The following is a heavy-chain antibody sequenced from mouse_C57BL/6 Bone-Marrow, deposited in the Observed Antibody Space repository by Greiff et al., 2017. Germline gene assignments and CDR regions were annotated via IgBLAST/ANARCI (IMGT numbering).Heavy chain of an antibody. V-gene: IGHV2-9-1*01. J-gene: IGHJ3*01. CDR3: AREDGNSYDWFAY. CDR1: GFSLTSYA. D-gene: IGHD1-1*01. CDR2: IWTGGGT. Sequence: QVQLKESGPGLVAPSQCLSITCTVSGFSLTSYAISWVRQPPGKGLEWLGVIWTGGGTNYNSALNSRLSISIDNSKSQVFLKMNILHTADTAKYYCAREDGNSYDWFAYWGQGTLVTVSA.